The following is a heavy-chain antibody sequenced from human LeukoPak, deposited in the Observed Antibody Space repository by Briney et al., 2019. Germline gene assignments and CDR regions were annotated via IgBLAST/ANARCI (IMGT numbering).Heavy chain of an antibody. V-gene: IGHV3-23*01. CDR1: GFTFSSYA. CDR2: ISGSGGST. CDR3: AKDMMRSGSYPTYYFDY. D-gene: IGHD1-26*01. J-gene: IGHJ4*02. Sequence: QPGGSLRLSCAASGFTFSSYAMSWVRQAPGKGLEWVSAISGSGGSTYYADSVKGRFTISRDNSKNTLYLQMNSLRAEDTAVYYCAKDMMRSGSYPTYYFDYWGQGTLVTVSS.